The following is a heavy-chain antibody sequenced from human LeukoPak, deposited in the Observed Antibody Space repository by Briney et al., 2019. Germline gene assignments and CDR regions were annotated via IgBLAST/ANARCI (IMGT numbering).Heavy chain of an antibody. CDR3: ARTRITIFGVVIGDYYMDV. D-gene: IGHD3-3*01. CDR2: ISGSGGST. CDR1: GFTFSSYA. J-gene: IGHJ6*03. V-gene: IGHV3-23*01. Sequence: GGSLRLSCAASGFTFSSYAMGWVRQAPGKGLEWVSAISGSGGSTYYADSVKGRFTISRDNAKNSLYLQMNSLRAEDTAVYYCARTRITIFGVVIGDYYMDVWGKGTTVTVSS.